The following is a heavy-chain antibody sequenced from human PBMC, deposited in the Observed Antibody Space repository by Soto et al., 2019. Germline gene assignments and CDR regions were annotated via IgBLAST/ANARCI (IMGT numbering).Heavy chain of an antibody. CDR1: GFTFSSYG. CDR2: ISYDGSNK. D-gene: IGHD6-13*01. CDR3: AKDIRQLGYFDY. J-gene: IGHJ4*02. Sequence: QVQLVESGGGVVQPGRSPRLSCAASGFTFSSYGMHWVRQAPGKGLEWVAVISYDGSNKYYADSVKGRFTISRDNSKNTLYLQMNSLRAEDTAVYYCAKDIRQLGYFDYWGQGTLVTVSS. V-gene: IGHV3-30*18.